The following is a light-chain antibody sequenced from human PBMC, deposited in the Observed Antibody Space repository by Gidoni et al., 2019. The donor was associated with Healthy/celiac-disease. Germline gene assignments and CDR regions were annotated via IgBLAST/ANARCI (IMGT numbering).Light chain of an antibody. CDR3: QQRSNWLWT. V-gene: IGKV3-11*01. CDR1: QSVSSY. Sequence: EIVLTQSPATLSLSPGERATLSCRASQSVSSYLAWYQQKPGQAPRLPIYDASKRAHGIPARFSGSGSGTDFTLTISSLEPEDFAVYYCQQRSNWLWTFGQGTKVEIK. CDR2: DAS. J-gene: IGKJ1*01.